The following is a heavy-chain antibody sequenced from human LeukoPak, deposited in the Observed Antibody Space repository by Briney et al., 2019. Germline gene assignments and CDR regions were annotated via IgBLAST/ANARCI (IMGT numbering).Heavy chain of an antibody. D-gene: IGHD3-22*01. Sequence: GGSLRLSCAASGFTFSSYWMHWVRQAPGKGLVWVSRVNFDGSSTKYADSVKGRFTISRDNAKNTLYLQMNSLRAEDTAVYYCASTAVIVVKIDYWGQGTLVTVSS. CDR2: VNFDGSST. V-gene: IGHV3-74*03. CDR1: GFTFSSYW. J-gene: IGHJ4*02. CDR3: ASTAVIVVKIDY.